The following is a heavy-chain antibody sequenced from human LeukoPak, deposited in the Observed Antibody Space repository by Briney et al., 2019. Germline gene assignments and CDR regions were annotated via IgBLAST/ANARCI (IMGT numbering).Heavy chain of an antibody. Sequence: TGGSLRLSCAASGFSVSLNYMNWVRQAPGKGLEWVSILYSGSDTYYADSVKGRFTISRDSSKNMLFLHMNSLRAEDTAVYYCARVGDHFHSYLELWGRGTLVTVSS. CDR3: ARVGDHFHSYLEL. CDR2: LYSGSDT. J-gene: IGHJ2*01. V-gene: IGHV3-53*01. CDR1: GFSVSLNY. D-gene: IGHD3-10*01.